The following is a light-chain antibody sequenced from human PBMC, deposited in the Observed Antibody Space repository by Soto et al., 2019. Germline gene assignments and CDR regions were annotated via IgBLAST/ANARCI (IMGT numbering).Light chain of an antibody. V-gene: IGKV3-20*01. CDR1: QSVSSSY. J-gene: IGKJ1*01. Sequence: EIVLTQSPGTLSLSPGERATLSCRASQSVSSSYLAWYQQKPGQAPGLLIYGASSRDTGIPDRFSGSGSGTDFTLAISRLEPEDFAVYYCQQYSTFGQGTKVDIK. CDR2: GAS. CDR3: QQYST.